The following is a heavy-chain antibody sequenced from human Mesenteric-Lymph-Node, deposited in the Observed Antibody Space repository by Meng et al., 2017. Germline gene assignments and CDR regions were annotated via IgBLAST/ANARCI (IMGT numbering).Heavy chain of an antibody. D-gene: IGHD2/OR15-2a*01. CDR3: AWGGILSAAGAY. V-gene: IGHV4-38-2*02. CDR1: GYSISSGHY. Sequence: SETLSLTCTVSGYSISSGHYWGWNRQAPGKGLEWTGSIAHSGNTYYNPSLKSRVTISVDTTKYQFTLRLKSVTAADTAVYYCAWGGILSAAGAYWGQGTLVTVSS. J-gene: IGHJ4*02. CDR2: IAHSGNT.